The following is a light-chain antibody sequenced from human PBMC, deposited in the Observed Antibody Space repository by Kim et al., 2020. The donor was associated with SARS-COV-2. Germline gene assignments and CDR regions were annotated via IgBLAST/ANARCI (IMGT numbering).Light chain of an antibody. V-gene: IGLV8-61*01. J-gene: IGLJ3*02. CDR2: STN. CDR3: LLHMGGGISV. CDR1: SGSVSTTYY. Sequence: GGTVTRTCGLSSGSVSTTYYPSWYQQTPGQAPRTLIYSTNTRSSGVPDRFSGSILGNKAALTITGAQADDESDYYCLLHMGGGISVFGGGTQRTVL.